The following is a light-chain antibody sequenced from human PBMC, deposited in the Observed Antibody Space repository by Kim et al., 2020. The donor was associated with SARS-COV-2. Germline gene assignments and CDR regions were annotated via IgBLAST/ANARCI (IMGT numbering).Light chain of an antibody. J-gene: IGKJ2*01. CDR3: QQGYSN. CDR2: AAS. Sequence: DIQITQSPSSLSASVGDRVTITCRASQSISTYLNWYQQRPGKAPTLLIYAASSLPSGVPSRFSGSGSGTDFTLTISSLQTEDFATYYCQQGYSNFGQGTKLEI. V-gene: IGKV1-39*01. CDR1: QSISTY.